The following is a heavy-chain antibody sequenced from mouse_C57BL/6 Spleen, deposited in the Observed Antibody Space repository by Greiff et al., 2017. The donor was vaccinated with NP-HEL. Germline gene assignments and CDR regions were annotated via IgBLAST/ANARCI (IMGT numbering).Heavy chain of an antibody. Sequence: VQLQQPGAELVKPGASVKMSCKASGYTFTSYWITWVKQRPGQGLEWIGDIYPGSGSTNYNEKFKSKATLTVDTSSSTAYMQLSSLTSEDSAVYYCARSSITTVVATPYFDVWGTGTTVTVSS. CDR3: ARSSITTVVATPYFDV. V-gene: IGHV1-55*01. J-gene: IGHJ1*03. D-gene: IGHD1-1*01. CDR2: IYPGSGST. CDR1: GYTFTSYW.